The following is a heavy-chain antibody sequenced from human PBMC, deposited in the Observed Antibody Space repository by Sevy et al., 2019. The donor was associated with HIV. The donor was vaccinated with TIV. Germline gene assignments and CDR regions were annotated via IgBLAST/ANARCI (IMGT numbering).Heavy chain of an antibody. CDR1: GGSISSYY. CDR3: ARRTGEYYYDSSGYYWANWFDP. D-gene: IGHD3-22*01. CDR2: IYYSGST. Sequence: SETLSLTCTVSGGSISSYYWSWIRQPPGKGLEWIGYIYYSGSTNYNPSLKSRVTISVDTSKNQFSLKLSSLTAADTAVYYCARRTGEYYYDSSGYYWANWFDPWGQRTLVTVSS. V-gene: IGHV4-59*12. J-gene: IGHJ5*02.